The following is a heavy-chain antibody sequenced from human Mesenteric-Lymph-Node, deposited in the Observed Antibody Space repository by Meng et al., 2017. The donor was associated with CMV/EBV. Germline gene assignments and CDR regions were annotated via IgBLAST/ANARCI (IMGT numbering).Heavy chain of an antibody. CDR1: GFTFSSYW. V-gene: IGHV3-20*04. D-gene: IGHD3-10*01. CDR2: INWSGRTT. CDR3: ARDSSGFDY. J-gene: IGHJ4*02. Sequence: ESLKISCAASGFTFSSYWMSWVRQAPGKGLEWVSYINWSGRTTTYADSVKGRFTISRDNAKNSLYLQMNSLRAEDTAFYYCARDSSGFDYWGQGTLVTVSS.